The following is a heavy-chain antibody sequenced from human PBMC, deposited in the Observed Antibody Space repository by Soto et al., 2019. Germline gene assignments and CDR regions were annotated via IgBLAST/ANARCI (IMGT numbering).Heavy chain of an antibody. CDR1: GFTFSSYG. CDR3: AREGLRFLEWLPLYYYYGMDV. CDR2: IWYDGSNK. V-gene: IGHV3-33*01. J-gene: IGHJ6*02. Sequence: GSLRLSCAASGFTFSSYGMHWVRQAPGKGLEWVAVIWYDGSNKYYADSVKGRFTISRDNSKNTLYLQMNSLRAEDTAVYYCAREGLRFLEWLPLYYYYGMDVWGQGTTVTVSS. D-gene: IGHD3-3*01.